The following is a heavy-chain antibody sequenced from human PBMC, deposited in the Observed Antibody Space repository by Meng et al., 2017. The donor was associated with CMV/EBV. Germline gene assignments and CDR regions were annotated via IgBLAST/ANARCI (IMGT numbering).Heavy chain of an antibody. V-gene: IGHV4-39*01. CDR1: GGSFSGYY. J-gene: IGHJ5*02. Sequence: ESLKISCAVYGGSFSGYYWGWIRQPPGKGLEWIGSIYYSGSTYYNPSLKSRVTISVDTSKNQFSLKLSSVTAADTAVYYCASYWYQLLEDNYNWFDPWGQGTLVTVSS. CDR2: IYYSGST. CDR3: ASYWYQLLEDNYNWFDP. D-gene: IGHD2-2*01.